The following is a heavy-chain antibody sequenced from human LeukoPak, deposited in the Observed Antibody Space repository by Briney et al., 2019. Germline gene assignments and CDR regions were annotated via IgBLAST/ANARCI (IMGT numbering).Heavy chain of an antibody. CDR3: AQDSGDGYFQH. V-gene: IGHV4-4*07. Sequence: SETLSLTCTVSGGSIRSYYWNWIRQPAGKGLEWIGRIQSSGSTNHNPSLKSRVTMSVDTSKNQFSLKLRSVTAADTAVYYCAQDSGDGYFQHWGQGARVTVPS. D-gene: IGHD4-17*01. CDR1: GGSIRSYY. CDR2: IQSSGST. J-gene: IGHJ1*01.